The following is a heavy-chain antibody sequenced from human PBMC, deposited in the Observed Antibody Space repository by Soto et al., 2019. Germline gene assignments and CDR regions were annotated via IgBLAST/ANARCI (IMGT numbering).Heavy chain of an antibody. D-gene: IGHD2-15*01. V-gene: IGHV4-39*01. CDR1: GGSISSSSYY. Sequence: QLQLQESGPGLVKPSETLSLTCTVSGGSISSSSYYWGWIRQPPGKGLEWIGSIYYSGSTYYNPSLKSRVTISVDTSKNQFSLKLSSVTAADTAVYYCARLLQDIVVVVAAPAGVNWFDPWGQGTLVTVSS. J-gene: IGHJ5*02. CDR2: IYYSGST. CDR3: ARLLQDIVVVVAAPAGVNWFDP.